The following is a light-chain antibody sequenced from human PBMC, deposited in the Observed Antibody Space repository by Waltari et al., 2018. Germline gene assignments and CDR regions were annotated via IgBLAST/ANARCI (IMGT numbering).Light chain of an antibody. Sequence: ELVMTQSPATLSVSAGERATLTCRARQSVSSNLAWYQQKPGQAPKHLIYDASTRATGIPARFSGSGSGTEFTLTISSMQSEDFAVYYCQQYNNWPQTFGQGTKVEIK. J-gene: IGKJ1*01. CDR2: DAS. CDR1: QSVSSN. V-gene: IGKV3-15*01. CDR3: QQYNNWPQT.